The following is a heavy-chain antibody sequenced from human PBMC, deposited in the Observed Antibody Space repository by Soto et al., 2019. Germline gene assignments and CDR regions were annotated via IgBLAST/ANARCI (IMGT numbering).Heavy chain of an antibody. CDR3: AIIGGGGTLPGY. V-gene: IGHV3-23*01. D-gene: IGHD2-15*01. Sequence: PGGSLRLSCAASGFTFITYTMSWVRQTPGKGLEWVSSISGSGGDTSYADSVTGRFTISRDNSMNTLYLQMNSLRVEDTAVYYCAIIGGGGTLPGYWGQGALVTVSS. J-gene: IGHJ4*02. CDR1: GFTFITYT. CDR2: ISGSGGDT.